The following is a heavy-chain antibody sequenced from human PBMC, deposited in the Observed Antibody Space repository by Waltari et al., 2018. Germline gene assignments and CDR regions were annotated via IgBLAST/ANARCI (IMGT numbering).Heavy chain of an antibody. V-gene: IGHV4-59*01. J-gene: IGHJ5*02. CDR3: ARDLGIAAARNWFDP. CDR1: GGSISSYY. CDR2: IYYSGST. Sequence: QVQLQESGPGLVKPSETLSLTCTVSGGSISSYYWSWIRQPPGKGLEWIGYIYYSGSTNYNPSLKSRVTISVDTSKNQFSLKLSSVTAADTAVYYCARDLGIAAARNWFDPWGQGTLVTVSS. D-gene: IGHD6-13*01.